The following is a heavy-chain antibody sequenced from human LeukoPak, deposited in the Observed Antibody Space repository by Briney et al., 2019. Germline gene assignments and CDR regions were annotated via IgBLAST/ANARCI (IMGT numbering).Heavy chain of an antibody. J-gene: IGHJ4*02. CDR3: ARVGGSSSWYDVSADY. CDR2: ISSSSSYI. Sequence: TGGSLRLSCAASGFTFSSYSMNWVRQAPGKGLEWVSSISSSSSYIYYADSVKGRFTISRDNAKNSLYLQMNSLRAEDTAVYYCARVGGSSSWYDVSADYWGQGTLVTVSS. V-gene: IGHV3-21*01. D-gene: IGHD6-13*01. CDR1: GFTFSSYS.